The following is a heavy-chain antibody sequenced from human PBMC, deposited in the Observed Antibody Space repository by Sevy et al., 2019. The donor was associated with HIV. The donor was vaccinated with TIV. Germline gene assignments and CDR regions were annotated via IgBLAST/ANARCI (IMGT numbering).Heavy chain of an antibody. CDR2: ISGSGGST. Sequence: GGSLRLSCAASGFTFSSYAMSWVRQAPGKGLEWVSAISGSGGSTYYADSVRGRFTISRDNSKNTLYLQMNSLRAEDTAVYYCATTTSYSSGWLEGYFDYWGQGTLVTVSS. V-gene: IGHV3-23*01. J-gene: IGHJ4*02. D-gene: IGHD6-13*01. CDR3: ATTTSYSSGWLEGYFDY. CDR1: GFTFSSYA.